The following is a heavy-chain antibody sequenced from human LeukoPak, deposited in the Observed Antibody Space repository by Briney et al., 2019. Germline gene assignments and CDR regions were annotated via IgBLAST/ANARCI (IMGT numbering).Heavy chain of an antibody. Sequence: GGSLRLSCAASGFTSSNYAMSWVRQAPGKGLEWVSTISGSGDSSYYVDSVKGRFTISRDSSKSTLYLQMNSLRAEDTAIYYCAKGRCTDGRCSGFDCWGQGTLVTVSS. CDR2: ISGSGDSS. D-gene: IGHD2-15*01. V-gene: IGHV3-23*01. CDR3: AKGRCTDGRCSGFDC. CDR1: GFTSSNYA. J-gene: IGHJ4*02.